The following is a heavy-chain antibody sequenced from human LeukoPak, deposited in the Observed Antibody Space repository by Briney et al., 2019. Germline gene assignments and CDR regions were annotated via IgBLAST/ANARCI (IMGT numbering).Heavy chain of an antibody. J-gene: IGHJ3*02. CDR2: VYYSGST. V-gene: IGHV4-59*01. CDR3: ARNYYNILTGYYADVFDI. CDR1: ADSISSYY. D-gene: IGHD3-9*01. Sequence: PSETLSLTCTVSADSISSYYWSWIRQPPGKGLEWIGDVYYSGSTNYNPSLKSRVTISVDTSKNQFSLRLSSVTAADTAVYFCARNYYNILTGYYADVFDIWGQGTMVTVSS.